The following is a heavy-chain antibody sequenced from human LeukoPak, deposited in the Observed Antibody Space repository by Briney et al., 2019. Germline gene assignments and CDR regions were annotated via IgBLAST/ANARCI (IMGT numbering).Heavy chain of an antibody. CDR2: ISSSSSYI. D-gene: IGHD3-22*01. J-gene: IGHJ4*02. CDR3: ARAKPDYYDSSGFDY. CDR1: GFTFSSYS. Sequence: GGSLRLSCAASGFTFSSYSMNWVRQAPGKGLEWVSSISSSSSYIYYADSVKGRFTISRDNAKNSLYLQMNSLRAEDTAVYYCARAKPDYYDSSGFDYWGQGTLVAASS. V-gene: IGHV3-21*01.